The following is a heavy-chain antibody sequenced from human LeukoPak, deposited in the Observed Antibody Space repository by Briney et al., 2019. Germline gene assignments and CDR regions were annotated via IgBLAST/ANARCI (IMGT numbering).Heavy chain of an antibody. CDR2: INPNSGGT. V-gene: IGHV1-2*02. CDR1: GYTFTCYY. CDR3: ARAVTMVRGVIKVKRFDP. Sequence: GASVKVSCKASGYTFTCYYMHWVRQAPGQGLEWMGWINPNSGGTNYAQKFQGRVTMTRDTSISTAYMELSRLRSDDTAVYYRARAVTMVRGVIKVKRFDPWGQGTLVTVSS. J-gene: IGHJ5*02. D-gene: IGHD3-10*01.